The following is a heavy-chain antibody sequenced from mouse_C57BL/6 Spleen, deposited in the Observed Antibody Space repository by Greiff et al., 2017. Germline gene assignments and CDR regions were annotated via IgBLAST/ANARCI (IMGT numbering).Heavy chain of an antibody. CDR1: GYAFSSSW. V-gene: IGHV1-82*01. D-gene: IGHD2-2*01. CDR2: IYPGDGDT. CDR3: AREGGYGY. J-gene: IGHJ2*01. Sequence: VQLQQSGPELVKPGASVKISCKASGYAFSSSWMNWVKQRPGKGLEWIGRIYPGDGDTNYNGKFKGKATLTADKSSSTAYLQLSSLTSEDSAVYFCAREGGYGYWGQGATLTVSS.